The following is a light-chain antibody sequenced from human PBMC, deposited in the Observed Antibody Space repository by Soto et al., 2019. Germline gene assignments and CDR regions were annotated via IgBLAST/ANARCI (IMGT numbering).Light chain of an antibody. CDR3: CSYAGGTIFGV. J-gene: IGLJ1*01. V-gene: IGLV2-23*02. Sequence: QSVLTQPASVSGSPGQSITISCTGTSSDVGFYKLVSWYQQHPGKVPKLIISEDNKRPSGVSNRFSGSKSGNTASLTISGLQAEDEADYYCCSYAGGTIFGVFGTGTKVTAL. CDR1: SSDVGFYKL. CDR2: EDN.